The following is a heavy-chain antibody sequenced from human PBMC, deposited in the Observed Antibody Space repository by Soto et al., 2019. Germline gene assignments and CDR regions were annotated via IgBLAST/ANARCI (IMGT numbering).Heavy chain of an antibody. D-gene: IGHD6-13*01. CDR2: ISGSGGST. V-gene: IGHV3-23*01. Sequence: PGGSLRLSCAASGFTFSSYAMSWVRQAPGKGLEWVSAISGSGGSTYYADSVKGRFTISRDNSKNTLYLQMNSLRAEDTPVYYCAKDIGPYIAAAGTGGYWGQGTLVTVSS. J-gene: IGHJ4*02. CDR3: AKDIGPYIAAAGTGGY. CDR1: GFTFSSYA.